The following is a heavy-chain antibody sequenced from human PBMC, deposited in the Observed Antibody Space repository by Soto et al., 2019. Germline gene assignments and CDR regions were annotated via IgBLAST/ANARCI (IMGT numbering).Heavy chain of an antibody. CDR3: TTGSSGYGIYFDY. CDR2: IKSKTDGGTT. Sequence: EVQLVESGGGLVKPGGSLRLSCAASGFTFSNAWMSWVHQAPGKGLEWVGRIKSKTDGGTTDYAAPVKGRFTISRDDSKNTLYLQMNSLKTEDTAVYYCTTGSSGYGIYFDYWGQGTLVTVSS. D-gene: IGHD5-12*01. V-gene: IGHV3-15*01. J-gene: IGHJ4*02. CDR1: GFTFSNAW.